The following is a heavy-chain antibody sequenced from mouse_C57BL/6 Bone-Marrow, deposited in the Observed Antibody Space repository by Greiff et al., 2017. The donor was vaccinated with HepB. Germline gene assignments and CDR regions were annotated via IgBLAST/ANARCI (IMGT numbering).Heavy chain of an antibody. Sequence: EVMLVESGGGLVQPGGSLKLSCAASGFTFSDYYMYWVRQTPEKRLEWVAYISNGGGSTYYPDTVKGRFTISRDNDKNTLYLQMSRLKSEDTAMYYCARDDYDWFAYWGQGTLVTVSA. J-gene: IGHJ3*01. V-gene: IGHV5-12*01. CDR1: GFTFSDYY. CDR3: ARDDYDWFAY. D-gene: IGHD2-4*01. CDR2: ISNGGGST.